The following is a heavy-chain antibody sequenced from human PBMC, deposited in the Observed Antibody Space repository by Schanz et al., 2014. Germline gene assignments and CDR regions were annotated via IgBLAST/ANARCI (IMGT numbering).Heavy chain of an antibody. V-gene: IGHV3-23*04. D-gene: IGHD3-10*01. Sequence: EVQLVQSGGGLAQPGGSLRLSCAASGFSFSSYAMGWVRQARGKGLEWVSAMNESHSTIYYADSVKGRFTISRDNSKNTLYLQMNSLRPEDTAVYYCARGGFGEVSYFDYWGQGTLVTVSS. CDR3: ARGGFGEVSYFDY. J-gene: IGHJ4*02. CDR1: GFSFSSYA. CDR2: MNESHSTI.